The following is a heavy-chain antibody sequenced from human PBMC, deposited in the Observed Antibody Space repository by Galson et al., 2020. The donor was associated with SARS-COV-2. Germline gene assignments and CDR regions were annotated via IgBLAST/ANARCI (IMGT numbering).Heavy chain of an antibody. Sequence: GESLKISCAASGFTFSSYSMHWVRQAPGKGLEWVSSVTSSSSYIYYTDSVKGRFTISRDNAKNSLYLQMNSLRAEDTAVYYCARDGITMIITYFDYWGQGTLVTVSS. V-gene: IGHV3-21*01. CDR2: VTSSSSYI. CDR3: ARDGITMIITYFDY. CDR1: GFTFSSYS. D-gene: IGHD3-22*01. J-gene: IGHJ4*02.